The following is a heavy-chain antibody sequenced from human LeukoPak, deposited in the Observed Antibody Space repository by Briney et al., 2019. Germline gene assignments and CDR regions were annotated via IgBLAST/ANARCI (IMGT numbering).Heavy chain of an antibody. D-gene: IGHD3-10*01. CDR3: AKSILEYYGSGSYYDY. CDR1: GFTFSNYA. V-gene: IGHV3-30*18. CDR2: ISYDGSNK. J-gene: IGHJ4*02. Sequence: AGGSLRLSCAASGFTFSNYAMHWVRQAPGKGLEWVAVISYDGSNKYYADSVKGRFTISRDNSKNTLYLQMNSLRAEDTAVYYCAKSILEYYGSGSYYDYWGQGTLVTVSS.